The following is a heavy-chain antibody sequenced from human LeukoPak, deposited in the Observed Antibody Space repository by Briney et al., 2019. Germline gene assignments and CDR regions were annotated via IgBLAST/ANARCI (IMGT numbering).Heavy chain of an antibody. CDR2: IYYSGST. CDR3: ARGDLRADFFDGSSYPLDN. J-gene: IGHJ4*02. Sequence: PSETLSLICTVSGGSISSYYWSWIRQPPGRGLEWIGYIYYSGSTNYNPSLKSRVTISVDTSKNQFSLKLSSVTAADTAVYYCARGDLRADFFDGSSYPLDNWGQGTLVTVSS. V-gene: IGHV4-59*01. CDR1: GGSISSYY. D-gene: IGHD3-22*01.